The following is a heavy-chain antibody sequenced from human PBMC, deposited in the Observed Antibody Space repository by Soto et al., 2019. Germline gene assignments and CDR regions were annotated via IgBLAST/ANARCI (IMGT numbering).Heavy chain of an antibody. CDR2: IKQDGSDK. J-gene: IGHJ4*02. CDR3: ASGHSSGWYDY. D-gene: IGHD6-19*01. V-gene: IGHV3-7*03. Sequence: GSLRLSCAASGFMFSRYSMTWVRQAPGKGLEWVANIKQDGSDKYYVDSVEGRFTISRDNAKNSLYLQMNSLRAEDTALYYCASGHSSGWYDYWGQGTLVTVSS. CDR1: GFMFSRYS.